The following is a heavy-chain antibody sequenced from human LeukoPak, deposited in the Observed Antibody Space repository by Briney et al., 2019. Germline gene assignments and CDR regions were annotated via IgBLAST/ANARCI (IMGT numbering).Heavy chain of an antibody. J-gene: IGHJ6*02. Sequence: SETLSLTCAVYGGSFSGYYWSWIRQPPGKGLEWIGEINHSGSTNYNPSLKSRVTISVDTSKNQFSLKLSSVTAADTAVYYCARGNYYGSGSYYKTLYYYYGMDVWGQGTTVTVS. V-gene: IGHV4-34*01. CDR3: ARGNYYGSGSYYKTLYYYYGMDV. D-gene: IGHD3-10*01. CDR1: GGSFSGYY. CDR2: INHSGST.